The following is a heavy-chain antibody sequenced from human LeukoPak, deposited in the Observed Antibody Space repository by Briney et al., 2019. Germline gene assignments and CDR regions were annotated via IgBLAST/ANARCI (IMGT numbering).Heavy chain of an antibody. D-gene: IGHD6-19*01. CDR3: ARQTTSPGYSSGWYTN. V-gene: IGHV5-51*01. CDR2: IYPGDSDT. Sequence: GESLKIPCKGSGYSFTSYWIGWVRQMPGKGLEWMGIIYPGDSDTRYSPSFQGQVTISADKSISTAYLQWSSLKASDTAMYYCARQTTSPGYSSGWYTNWGQGTLVTVSS. CDR1: GYSFTSYW. J-gene: IGHJ4*02.